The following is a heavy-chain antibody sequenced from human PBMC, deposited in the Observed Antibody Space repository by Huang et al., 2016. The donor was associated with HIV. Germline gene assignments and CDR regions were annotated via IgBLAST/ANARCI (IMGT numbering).Heavy chain of an antibody. CDR2: RNPNSGNT. J-gene: IGHJ4*02. CDR1: GYTFSNYD. V-gene: IGHV1-8*01. CDR3: ATLPPVNYGRSGGRVRDY. D-gene: IGHD2-15*01. Sequence: QVQLVQSGAEVKKPGASVKVSCKASGYTFSNYDFNWVRQAPGQGLEWMGGRNPNSGNTGYARKFQGRVTMTRSTSISTAYMELSRLRFEDTAVYYCATLPPVNYGRSGGRVRDYWGQGSLVTVSS.